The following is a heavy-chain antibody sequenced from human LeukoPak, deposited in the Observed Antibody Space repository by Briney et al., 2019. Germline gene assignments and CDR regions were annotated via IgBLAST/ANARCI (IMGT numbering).Heavy chain of an antibody. V-gene: IGHV4-59*08. CDR1: GGSISSYH. J-gene: IGHJ4*02. CDR2: ISYSGST. Sequence: SETLSLTCTVSGGSISSYHWSWIRQPPGKGLEWIGYISYSGSTNYNPSLKSRVTISVDTSKNQFSLRLSSVTAADTAVYYCARHLDYYGSGTYEFRGQGTLVTVSS. CDR3: ARHLDYYGSGTYEF. D-gene: IGHD3-10*01.